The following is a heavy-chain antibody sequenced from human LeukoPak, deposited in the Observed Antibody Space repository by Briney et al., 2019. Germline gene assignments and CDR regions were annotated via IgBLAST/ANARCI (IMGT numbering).Heavy chain of an antibody. CDR2: FIPMVGVA. CDR1: GSTFSRNS. V-gene: IGHV1-69*04. Sequence: VASVTVSCKASGSTFSRNSISWVRQVPGQGLEWMGRFIPMVGVAAYAQKFQGRITITEDRSTNTAFMELSSLRSEDTAVYYCARVQAVGVPVAIDAYYSYGMDVWGQGTAVTVSS. D-gene: IGHD2-2*02. J-gene: IGHJ6*02. CDR3: ARVQAVGVPVAIDAYYSYGMDV.